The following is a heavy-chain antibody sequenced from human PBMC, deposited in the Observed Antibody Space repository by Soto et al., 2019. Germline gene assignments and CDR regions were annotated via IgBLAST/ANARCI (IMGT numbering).Heavy chain of an antibody. Sequence: GESLKISCKGSGYTFTSYWIGWVRQMPGEGLEWMGVIYPSDSDIRYSPSFQGKVTISADKSITTAYLQWSSLKAADTAMYYCVRSGTSSGRFSDYWGQGTLVTVSA. CDR1: GYTFTSYW. CDR3: VRSGTSSGRFSDY. CDR2: IYPSDSDI. D-gene: IGHD2-15*01. V-gene: IGHV5-51*01. J-gene: IGHJ4*02.